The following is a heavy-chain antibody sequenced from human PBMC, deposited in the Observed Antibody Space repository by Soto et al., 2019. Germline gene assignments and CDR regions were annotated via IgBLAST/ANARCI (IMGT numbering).Heavy chain of an antibody. V-gene: IGHV4-34*01. J-gene: IGHJ5*02. D-gene: IGHD4-17*01. CDR3: ARGHYDSPFDP. CDR1: GGSFSGYY. Sequence: SETLSLTCAVYGGSFSGYYWSWIRQPPGKGLEWIGEINHSGSTNYNPSLKSRVTISVDTSKNQFSLKLSSVTAADTAVYYCARGHYDSPFDPWGQGTLLTVSS. CDR2: INHSGST.